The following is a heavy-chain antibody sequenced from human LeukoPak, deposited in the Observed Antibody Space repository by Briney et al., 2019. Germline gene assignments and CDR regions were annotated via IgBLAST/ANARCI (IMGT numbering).Heavy chain of an antibody. D-gene: IGHD6-6*01. V-gene: IGHV3-7*01. J-gene: IGHJ6*03. CDR1: GFTFSSYW. CDR3: ARVGGQLVVYYYYYMDV. Sequence: SGGSLRLSCAASGFTFSSYWMSWVRQAPGKGLEWVANIKQDGSEKYYVDSVKGRFTISRDNAKNSLYLQMNSLRAEDTAVYYCARVGGQLVVYYYYYMDVWGKGTTVTVSS. CDR2: IKQDGSEK.